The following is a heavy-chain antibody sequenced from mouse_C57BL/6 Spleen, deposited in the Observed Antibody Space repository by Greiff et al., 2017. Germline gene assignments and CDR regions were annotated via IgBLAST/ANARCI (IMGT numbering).Heavy chain of an antibody. J-gene: IGHJ3*01. CDR3: ARNFYDYDVWFAY. CDR1: GFSLTSYG. Sequence: AKLMESGPGLVQPSQSLSITCTVSGFSLTSYGVHWVRQSPGKGLEWLGVIWSGGSTDYNAAFISRLSISKDNSKSQVFFKMNSLQADDTAIYYCARNFYDYDVWFAYWGQGTLVTVSA. D-gene: IGHD2-4*01. V-gene: IGHV2-2*01. CDR2: IWSGGST.